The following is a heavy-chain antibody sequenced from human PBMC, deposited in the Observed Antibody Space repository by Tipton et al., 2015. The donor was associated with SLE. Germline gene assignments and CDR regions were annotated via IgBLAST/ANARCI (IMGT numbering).Heavy chain of an antibody. CDR2: IYYTGST. Sequence: LRLSCTVSGGSFSSDTYLWGWIRQPPGKGLEWIGDIYYTGSTYYNPFLKSRVTISVDTSKNQFSLKLSSVTAADTAVYYCVGRGDLVVVTAYFDYWGQGTLVTVSS. CDR1: GGSFSSDTYL. J-gene: IGHJ4*02. CDR3: VGRGDLVVVTAYFDY. V-gene: IGHV4-39*07. D-gene: IGHD2-21*02.